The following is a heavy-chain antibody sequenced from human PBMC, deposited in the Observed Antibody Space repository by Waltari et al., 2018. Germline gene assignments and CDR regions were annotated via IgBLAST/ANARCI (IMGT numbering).Heavy chain of an antibody. CDR2: INTANGNT. D-gene: IGHD3-16*01. Sequence: QVQVVQSGGEVKEPGAPAKVSCKASEYRFTSYPLHWVRQAPGQSLEWMGWINTANGNTRYSQKFQGRVTFTRDTSASTAFMELSSLISEDTAMYYCAREMTRGGGSLDYWGQGTLVTVSS. J-gene: IGHJ4*02. CDR3: AREMTRGGGSLDY. V-gene: IGHV1-3*04. CDR1: EYRFTSYP.